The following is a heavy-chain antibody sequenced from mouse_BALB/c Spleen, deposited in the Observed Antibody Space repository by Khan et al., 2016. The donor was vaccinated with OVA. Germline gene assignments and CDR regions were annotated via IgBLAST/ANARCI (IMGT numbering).Heavy chain of an antibody. CDR1: GYSFTGYF. V-gene: IGHV1-20*02. Sequence: VRLQQSGPELVKPGASVKISCKASGYSFTGYFMNWVMQSHGKSLEWIGRINPHIGETLYNQKFKGKATLTVDESSRTAHMERRSLASEDSAVYYCARKNGSDFDYWGQGTTLTVSS. CDR2: INPHIGET. J-gene: IGHJ2*01. D-gene: IGHD1-1*01. CDR3: ARKNGSDFDY.